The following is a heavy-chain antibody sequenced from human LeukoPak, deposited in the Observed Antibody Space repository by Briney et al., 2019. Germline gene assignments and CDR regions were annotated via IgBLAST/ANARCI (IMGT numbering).Heavy chain of an antibody. J-gene: IGHJ3*02. CDR2: INPNSGGT. V-gene: IGHV1-2*02. D-gene: IGHD3-22*01. CDR1: GYTFTGYY. Sequence: ASVKVSCKASGYTFTGYYMHWVRQAPGQGLEWMGWINPNSGGTNYAQKFQGRVTMTRDTSISTAYMELSRLRSDDTAVYYCARGMGYYDSSGYYYFDAFDIWGQGTMVTVSS. CDR3: ARGMGYYDSSGYYYFDAFDI.